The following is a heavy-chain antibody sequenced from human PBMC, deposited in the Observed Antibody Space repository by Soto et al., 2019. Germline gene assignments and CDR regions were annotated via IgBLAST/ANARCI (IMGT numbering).Heavy chain of an antibody. J-gene: IGHJ4*02. CDR3: ARELGGSCHVGDD. V-gene: IGHV1-46*01. D-gene: IGHD1-26*01. Sequence: QVQLVQSGAEMKQPVSSVKVSCKASGYTLTSHLIHWVRQAPGQELESGGVINPRNGDTSYAQKFQGRVTMTRDTSTTTVYMELSSLRSEDTAVYYGARELGGSCHVGDDWGQGGHVTVSS. CDR2: INPRNGDT. CDR1: GYTLTSHL.